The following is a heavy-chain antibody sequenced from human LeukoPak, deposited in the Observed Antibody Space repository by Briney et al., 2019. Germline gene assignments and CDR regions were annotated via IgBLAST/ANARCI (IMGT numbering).Heavy chain of an antibody. D-gene: IGHD5-12*01. CDR2: IYYSGST. Sequence: PSETLSLTCTVSGGSISSYSWSWIRQPPGKGPEWIGYIYYSGSTNYNPSLKSRVTISVDTSKNQFSLKLSSVTAADTAVYYCARAGGGYEVRSAVNCFDPWGQGTLVTVSS. CDR1: GGSISSYS. J-gene: IGHJ5*02. V-gene: IGHV4-59*01. CDR3: ARAGGGYEVRSAVNCFDP.